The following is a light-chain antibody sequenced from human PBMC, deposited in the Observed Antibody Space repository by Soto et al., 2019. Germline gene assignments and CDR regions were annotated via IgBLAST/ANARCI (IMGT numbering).Light chain of an antibody. CDR2: EVS. CDR1: SSDVGGYNY. V-gene: IGLV2-14*01. CDR3: SSYTSGSTWV. J-gene: IGLJ3*02. Sequence: QSALTQPASVSGSPGQSTTISCTGTSSDVGGYNYVSWYQQHPGKAPKLMIYEVSNRPSGVSNRFSGSKSGNTASLTISGLQAEDEADYYCSSYTSGSTWVFGGGTKLTVL.